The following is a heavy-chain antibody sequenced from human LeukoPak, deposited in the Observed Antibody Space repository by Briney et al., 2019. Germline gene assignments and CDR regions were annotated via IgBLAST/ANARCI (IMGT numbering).Heavy chain of an antibody. J-gene: IGHJ4*02. D-gene: IGHD3-22*01. Sequence: GGSLRLSCAASGFTFSSYAMSWVRQAPGKGLEWVSAISGSGGSTYYADSVKGRFTISRDNSKNTLYLQMNSLRAEDTAVYYCAKGITMIVVVDSDYWGQGTLVTVSS. CDR3: AKGITMIVVVDSDY. CDR2: ISGSGGST. CDR1: GFTFSSYA. V-gene: IGHV3-23*01.